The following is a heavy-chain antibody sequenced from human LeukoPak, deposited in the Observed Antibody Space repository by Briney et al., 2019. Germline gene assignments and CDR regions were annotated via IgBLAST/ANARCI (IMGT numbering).Heavy chain of an antibody. Sequence: GGSLRLSCAASGFTFSSYSMNWVREAPGKGLEWVSFISTSSSYIYYADSVKGRFTISRDNAKNSLYLQMNSLRAEDTAVYYCARDLYEHGNGGNAIRRLNWFDPWGQGTLVTVSS. CDR3: ARDLYEHGNGGNAIRRLNWFDP. CDR2: ISTSSSYI. D-gene: IGHD4-23*01. J-gene: IGHJ5*02. V-gene: IGHV3-21*01. CDR1: GFTFSSYS.